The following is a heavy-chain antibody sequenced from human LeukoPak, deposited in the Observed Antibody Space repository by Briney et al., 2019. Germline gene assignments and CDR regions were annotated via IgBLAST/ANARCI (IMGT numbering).Heavy chain of an antibody. CDR2: IRSKAYGGTT. Sequence: GGSLRLSCAASGFTFSSYAMSWFRQAPGKGLEWVGFIRSKAYGGTTEYAASVKGRFTISRDDSKSIAYLQMNSLKTEDTAVYYCTRDLSLMGSGSYEGHYYYYGMDVWGQGTTVTVSS. D-gene: IGHD3-10*01. CDR3: TRDLSLMGSGSYEGHYYYYGMDV. CDR1: GFTFSSYA. V-gene: IGHV3-49*03. J-gene: IGHJ6*02.